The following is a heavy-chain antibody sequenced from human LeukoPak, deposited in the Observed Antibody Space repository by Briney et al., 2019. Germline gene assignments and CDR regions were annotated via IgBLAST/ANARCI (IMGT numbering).Heavy chain of an antibody. CDR1: GGSFSGYY. CDR3: AAFRAVAGPFDY. Sequence: SETLSLTCAVYGGSFSGYYWSWIRQPPGKGLEWIGEINHSGSTNYNPSLKSRVTISVDTSKNQFSLKLSSVTAADTAVYYCAAFRAVAGPFDYWGQGTLVTVSS. J-gene: IGHJ4*02. D-gene: IGHD6-19*01. V-gene: IGHV4-34*01. CDR2: INHSGST.